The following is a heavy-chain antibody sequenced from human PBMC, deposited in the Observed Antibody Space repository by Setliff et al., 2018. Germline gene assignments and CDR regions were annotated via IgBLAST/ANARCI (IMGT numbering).Heavy chain of an antibody. CDR3: ARTGTYRYFDY. CDR2: IYYSGTT. V-gene: IGHV4-59*08. D-gene: IGHD1-1*01. Sequence: SETLSLTCTVPGGSISGASIRSYYWSWIRQPPGKGLEWIGYIYYSGTTNYNPSLKSRVTLSLDTAKNQFSLRLTSVTAADTAVYYCARTGTYRYFDYWGQGALVTVSS. CDR1: GGSISGASIRSYY. J-gene: IGHJ4*02.